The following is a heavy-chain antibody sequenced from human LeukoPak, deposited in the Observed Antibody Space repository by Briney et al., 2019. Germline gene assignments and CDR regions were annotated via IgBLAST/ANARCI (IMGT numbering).Heavy chain of an antibody. CDR3: ANSLTYYYDSSGYGVY. D-gene: IGHD3-22*01. CDR2: INSDGSST. V-gene: IGHV3-74*01. Sequence: PGGSLRLSCAASGFTFRSYWMHWVRQAPGEGLVWVSRINSDGSSTIYADSVKVRFTIPRDNSKNTLYLQMNSLGAEDTAVYSCANSLTYYYDSSGYGVYWGQGTLVTVSS. J-gene: IGHJ4*02. CDR1: GFTFRSYW.